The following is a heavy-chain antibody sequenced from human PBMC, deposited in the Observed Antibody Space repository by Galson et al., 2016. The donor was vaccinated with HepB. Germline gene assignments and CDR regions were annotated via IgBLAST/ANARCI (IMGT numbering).Heavy chain of an antibody. Sequence: SLRLSCAASGIKFSDYAMHWVRQAPGKGLEWLGVVSADGRNSESVDSAKGRITISRDNSKNTMFLQFNSVRPEDTAVYYCVKVTPDRLLYQAFDSWGQGTLVTVSS. CDR2: VSADGRNS. V-gene: IGHV3-30*18. D-gene: IGHD3-9*01. CDR3: VKVTPDRLLYQAFDS. CDR1: GIKFSDYA. J-gene: IGHJ4*02.